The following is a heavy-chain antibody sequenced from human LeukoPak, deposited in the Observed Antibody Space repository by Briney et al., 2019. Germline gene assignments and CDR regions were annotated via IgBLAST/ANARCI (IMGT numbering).Heavy chain of an antibody. D-gene: IGHD5-18*01. J-gene: IGHJ4*02. Sequence: GASVKVSCKASGYTFTGYYMHWVRQAPGQGLEWMGWINPNSGGTNCAQKFQGRVTMTRDTSISTAYMELSRLRSDDTAVYYCATGSGYSYGYYYYWGQGTLVTVSS. CDR2: INPNSGGT. CDR1: GYTFTGYY. V-gene: IGHV1-2*02. CDR3: ATGSGYSYGYYYY.